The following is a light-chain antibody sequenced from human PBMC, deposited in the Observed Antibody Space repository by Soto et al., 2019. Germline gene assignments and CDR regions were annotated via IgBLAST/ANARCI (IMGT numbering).Light chain of an antibody. CDR2: WAS. CDR1: RRVLYSSNNKNY. V-gene: IGKV4-1*01. J-gene: IGKJ1*01. CDR3: QQYYSTPLT. Sequence: MTQFQDPLALSRGKRATTNSNSSRRVLYSSNNKNYLAWYQKKPEQPPKLLIYWASTRESGVPDRFSGSGSGTDFTLTISSLQAEDVAVYYCQQYYSTPLTFGQGTKVEIK.